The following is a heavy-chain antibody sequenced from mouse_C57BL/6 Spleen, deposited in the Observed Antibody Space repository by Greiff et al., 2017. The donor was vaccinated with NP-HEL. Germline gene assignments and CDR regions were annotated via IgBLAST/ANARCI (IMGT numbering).Heavy chain of an antibody. CDR2: IDPSDSYT. J-gene: IGHJ2*01. CDR3: ARSDTTVSGDY. D-gene: IGHD1-1*01. CDR1: GYTFTSYW. Sequence: QVQLQQPGAELVMPGASVKLSCKASGYTFTSYWMHWVKQRPGQGLEWIGEIDPSDSYTNYNQKFKGKSTLTVDKSSSTAYMQLSSLTSEDSAVYYCARSDTTVSGDYWGQGTTLTVSS. V-gene: IGHV1-69*01.